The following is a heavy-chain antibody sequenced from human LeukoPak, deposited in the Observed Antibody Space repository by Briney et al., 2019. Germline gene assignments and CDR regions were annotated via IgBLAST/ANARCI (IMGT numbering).Heavy chain of an antibody. CDR3: ANSDVPFRVKQQLVIY. V-gene: IGHV3-23*01. J-gene: IGHJ4*02. CDR1: GFTFSNYA. D-gene: IGHD6-13*01. CDR2: ISDSGDST. Sequence: GGSLRLSCGASGFTFSNYAMSWVRQAPGKGPEWVSSISDSGDSTYYADSVKGRFTSSRDNSRSTVYLQMNSLRVEDTAVYYCANSDVPFRVKQQLVIYWGQGTLVTVSS.